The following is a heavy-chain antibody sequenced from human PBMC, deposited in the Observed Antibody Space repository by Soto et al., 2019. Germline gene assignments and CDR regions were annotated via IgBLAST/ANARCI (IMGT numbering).Heavy chain of an antibody. CDR2: IWYDGSNK. Sequence: QVQLVESGGGVVQPGRSLRLSCAASGFTFSSYGMHWVRQAPGKGLEWVAVIWYDGSNKYYADSVKGRFTISRDNSKNTRYLQMNSLGAEDTAVYYCARDRGSSWYAAYYYGMDVWGQGTTVTVSS. D-gene: IGHD6-13*01. V-gene: IGHV3-33*01. CDR3: ARDRGSSWYAAYYYGMDV. CDR1: GFTFSSYG. J-gene: IGHJ6*02.